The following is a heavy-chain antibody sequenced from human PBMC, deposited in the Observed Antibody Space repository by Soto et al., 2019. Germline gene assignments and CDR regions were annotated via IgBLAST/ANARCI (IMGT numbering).Heavy chain of an antibody. CDR1: EYSLTSTW. Sequence: GESLKISLKGLEYSLTSTWTAWWRQLPGKGLEYMGIIYPGDYDTRSSPSFRGQVSISVANSFTTAYFQWTSLKASDPAIYYCARGLARWPNPHYFDYCGQGTLVTVSS. CDR2: IYPGDYDT. CDR3: ARGLARWPNPHYFDY. V-gene: IGHV5-51*01. J-gene: IGHJ4*02.